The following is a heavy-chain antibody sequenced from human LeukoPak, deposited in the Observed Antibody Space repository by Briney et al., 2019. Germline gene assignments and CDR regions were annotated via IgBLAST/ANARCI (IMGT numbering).Heavy chain of an antibody. CDR2: ISGTGTGT. CDR1: GFTFSSYA. V-gene: IGHV3-23*01. Sequence: GGSLRLSCAASGFTFSSYAMNWVRQAPGKGLEWVSGISGTGTGTYYADSVKGRFTTSRDNSKNTLYLQMNSLRAEDTAVYYCAKCTRVDWLPIDYWGQGTLVTVSS. CDR3: AKCTRVDWLPIDY. J-gene: IGHJ4*02. D-gene: IGHD3-9*01.